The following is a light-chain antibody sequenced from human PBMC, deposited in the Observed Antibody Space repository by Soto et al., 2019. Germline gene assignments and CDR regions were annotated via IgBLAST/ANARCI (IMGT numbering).Light chain of an antibody. CDR2: DAS. CDR3: QHYNSYPWT. J-gene: IGKJ1*01. CDR1: QTISSW. Sequence: LQMTQSPSTLSASVGVRVTITCRASQTISSWLAWYQQKPGKAPKLLIYDASTLERGVPSRFSGSGSGTDFTLTISSLQPDDFATYYCQHYNSYPWTFGQGTKVEVK. V-gene: IGKV1-5*01.